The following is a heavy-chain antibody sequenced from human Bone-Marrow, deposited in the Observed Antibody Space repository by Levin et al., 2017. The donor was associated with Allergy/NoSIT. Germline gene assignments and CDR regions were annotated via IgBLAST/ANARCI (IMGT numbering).Heavy chain of an antibody. Sequence: SETLSLTCTVSGGSISSSRYYWGWIRQPPGKGLEWIGDIYYGGSTYYNPSLKSRETISVDTSKNQFSLKLSSVTAADTAVYYCARLTDTPQVDKAFDSWGQGTMVTVSS. CDR2: IYYGGST. CDR3: ARLTDTPQVDKAFDS. V-gene: IGHV4-39*01. D-gene: IGHD2-15*01. J-gene: IGHJ3*02. CDR1: GGSISSSRYY.